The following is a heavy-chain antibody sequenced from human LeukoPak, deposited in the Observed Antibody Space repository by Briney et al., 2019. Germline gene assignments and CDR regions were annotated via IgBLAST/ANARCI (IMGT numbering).Heavy chain of an antibody. D-gene: IGHD6-13*01. V-gene: IGHV1-18*01. CDR3: ARLEAAAGPDINYYYGMDV. CDR2: ISAYSGDT. CDR1: GYTFTSYG. Sequence: ASVKVSCKASGYTFTSYGISWVRQAPGQGLEWMGWISAYSGDTNYAQKFQGRVTMTRDTSTSTVYMELSSLRSEDTAVYYCARLEAAAGPDINYYYGMDVWGQGTTVTVSS. J-gene: IGHJ6*02.